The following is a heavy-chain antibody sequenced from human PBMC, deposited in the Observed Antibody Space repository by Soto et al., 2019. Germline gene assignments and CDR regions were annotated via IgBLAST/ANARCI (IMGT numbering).Heavy chain of an antibody. J-gene: IGHJ4*02. Sequence: GGSLRLSCAASGFTFSSFSMNWVRQTPGRGLEWVASIGSSGSFIYYADSLKGRFTISRDNAKNSLYLQMNSLRAEDTAVYYCARKAYYASGRINLFDSWGQGTLVTVSS. V-gene: IGHV3-21*04. CDR1: GFTFSSFS. D-gene: IGHD3-10*01. CDR2: IGSSGSFI. CDR3: ARKAYYASGRINLFDS.